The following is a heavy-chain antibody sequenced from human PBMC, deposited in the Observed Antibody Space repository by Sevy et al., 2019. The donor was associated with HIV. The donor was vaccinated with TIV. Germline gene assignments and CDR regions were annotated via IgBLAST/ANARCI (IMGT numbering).Heavy chain of an antibody. V-gene: IGHV3-7*01. J-gene: IGHJ4*02. CDR3: ARRYFDL. CDR1: GFTLDDYW. CDR2: IRQDGNEL. Sequence: GGSLRLSCTASGFTLDDYWMQWVRQAPGQGLEWVANIRQDGNELYYAHSVKGRFTISRDNAKESLFLQMTNLRVEDTAIYYCARRYFDLWGQGTLVTVSS.